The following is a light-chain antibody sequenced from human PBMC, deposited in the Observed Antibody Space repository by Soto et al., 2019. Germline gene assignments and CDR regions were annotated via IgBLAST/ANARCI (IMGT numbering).Light chain of an antibody. CDR1: QSVRNN. CDR3: QQYNNWPPWT. J-gene: IGKJ1*01. V-gene: IGKV3-15*01. Sequence: ETVMTQSPATLSVSPGERATLSCRTSQSVRNNFAWYQQRPGQAPRLLIYGASTRATGVPARFSGSGSGTDFTLTINSLQSEDFAVYFCQQYNNWPPWTFGQGTKVEIK. CDR2: GAS.